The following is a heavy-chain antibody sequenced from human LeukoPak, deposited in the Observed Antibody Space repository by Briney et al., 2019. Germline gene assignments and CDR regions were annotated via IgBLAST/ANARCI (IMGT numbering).Heavy chain of an antibody. J-gene: IGHJ6*04. D-gene: IGHD3-10*02. CDR3: AELGITMIGGV. CDR2: IGSAPTTI. V-gene: IGHV3-48*01. CDR1: GFIFNSYS. Sequence: GGSLRLSCAASGFIFNSYSVNWVRQAPGKGLEWVSYIGSAPTTIYYADSVKGRFTISRDIADNSLYLQMNSLRAEDTAVYYCAELGITMIGGVWGKGTTVTISS.